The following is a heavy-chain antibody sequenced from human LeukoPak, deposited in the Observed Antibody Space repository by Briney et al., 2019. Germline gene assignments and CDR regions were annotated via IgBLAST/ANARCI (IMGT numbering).Heavy chain of an antibody. J-gene: IGHJ5*02. V-gene: IGHV4-4*02. D-gene: IGHD6-19*01. CDR1: GGSISSSNW. Sequence: PSETLSLTCAVSGGSISSSNWWSWIRQPPGKGLEWIGEIYHSGSTNYNPSLKSRVTISVDKSKTQFSLKLSSVTAADTAVYYCARDLWQWLVRVSGSWFDPWGQGTLVTVSS. CDR3: ARDLWQWLVRVSGSWFDP. CDR2: IYHSGST.